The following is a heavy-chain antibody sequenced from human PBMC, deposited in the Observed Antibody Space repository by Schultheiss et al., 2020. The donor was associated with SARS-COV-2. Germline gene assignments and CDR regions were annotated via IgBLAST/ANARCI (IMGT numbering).Heavy chain of an antibody. V-gene: IGHV3-30*04. CDR3: ARDVQQLSNWFDP. CDR2: ISYDGSNK. J-gene: IGHJ5*02. CDR1: GFTFSSYA. D-gene: IGHD6-13*01. Sequence: GGSLRLSCAASGFTFSSYAMHWVRQAPGKGLEWVAVISYDGSNKYYADSVKVRFTISRDNSKNTLYLQMNSLRAEDTAVYYCARDVQQLSNWFDPWGQGTLVTVSS.